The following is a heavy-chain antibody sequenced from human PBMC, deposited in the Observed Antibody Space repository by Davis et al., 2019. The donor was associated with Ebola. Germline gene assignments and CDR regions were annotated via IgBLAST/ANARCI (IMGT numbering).Heavy chain of an antibody. Sequence: GGSLRLSCAASGFTFSTYSMSWVRQAPGKGLEWVSSISSDSDYIYYADSAKGRFTISRDNSKNTLYLQMNSLRAEDTAVYYCAKGVIVVRGVYGMDVWGKGTTVTVSS. J-gene: IGHJ6*04. CDR1: GFTFSTYS. CDR2: ISSDSDYI. D-gene: IGHD3-10*01. V-gene: IGHV3-21*01. CDR3: AKGVIVVRGVYGMDV.